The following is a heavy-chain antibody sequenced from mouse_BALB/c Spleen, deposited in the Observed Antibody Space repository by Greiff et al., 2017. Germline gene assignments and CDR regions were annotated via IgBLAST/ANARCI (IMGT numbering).Heavy chain of an antibody. D-gene: IGHD2-1*01. Sequence: VQLKESGPGLVKPSQSLSLTCSVTGYSITSGYYWNWIRQFPGNKLEWMGYISYDGSNNYNPSLKNRISITRDTSKNQFFLKLNSVTTEDTATYYCARDLPPSYWGQGTTLTVSS. J-gene: IGHJ2*01. CDR2: ISYDGSN. CDR3: ARDLPPSY. CDR1: GYSITSGYY. V-gene: IGHV3-6*02.